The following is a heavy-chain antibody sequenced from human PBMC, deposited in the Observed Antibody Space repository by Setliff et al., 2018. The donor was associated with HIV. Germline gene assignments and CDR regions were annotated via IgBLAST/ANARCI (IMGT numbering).Heavy chain of an antibody. CDR2: IYTSGST. D-gene: IGHD4-4*01. CDR3: ARGRMATVLIRNWIDP. J-gene: IGHJ5*02. V-gene: IGHV4-61*02. Sequence: SETLSLTCTVSGGSISSRSYYWSWIRQPAGKGLEWIGRIYTSGSTNYNPSLKSRVTISIDTSNNQFSLKLSSVTAADTAMYYCARGRMATVLIRNWIDPWGQGSLVTVSS. CDR1: GGSISSRSYY.